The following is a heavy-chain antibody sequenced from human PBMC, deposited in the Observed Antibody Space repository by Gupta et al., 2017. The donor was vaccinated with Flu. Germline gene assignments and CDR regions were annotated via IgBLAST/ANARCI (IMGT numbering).Heavy chain of an antibody. D-gene: IGHD3-22*01. V-gene: IGHV4-34*02. J-gene: IGHJ6*02. CDR1: GGSLSGYF. Sequence: QVQLQQWGASLLTPSDTLSLTCAVNGGSLSGYFWNWIRQPPGKGLEWLGEVNYGGATNYNPSLKSRISISVDTSKSQLSLKLRSVTAADAAVYFCARGLAAVVDTSYQYYGMDVWGQGTTVTVS. CDR3: ARGLAAVVDTSYQYYGMDV. CDR2: VNYGGAT.